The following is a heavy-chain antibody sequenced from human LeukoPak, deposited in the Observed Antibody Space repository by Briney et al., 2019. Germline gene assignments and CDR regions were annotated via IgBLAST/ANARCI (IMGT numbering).Heavy chain of an antibody. CDR3: ARGLNRNDYGDYGY. D-gene: IGHD4-17*01. Sequence: SETLSLTCTVSGGYITSYYWSWIRQPPGKGLEWIGYFFHSGSPNYNPSLKSRVTMSIDTSQNQFSLKLSSVTAADTAVYYCARGLNRNDYGDYGYWGQGTLVTVSS. J-gene: IGHJ4*02. CDR2: FFHSGSP. V-gene: IGHV4-59*01. CDR1: GGYITSYY.